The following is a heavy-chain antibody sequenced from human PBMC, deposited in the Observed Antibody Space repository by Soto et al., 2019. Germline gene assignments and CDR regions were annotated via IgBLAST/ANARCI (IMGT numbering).Heavy chain of an antibody. CDR1: GYTFTGDY. D-gene: IGHD2-2*03. CDR3: ARSSIGYCSSTSCPGYYYYGMDV. J-gene: IGHJ6*02. CDR2: INPNSGGT. V-gene: IGHV1-2*04. Sequence: ASVKVSCKASGYTFTGDYMHWVRQAPGQGLEWMGWINPNSGGTNYAQKFQGWVTMTRDTSISTAYMELSRLRSDDTAVYYCARSSIGYCSSTSCPGYYYYGMDVWGQGTTVTVSS.